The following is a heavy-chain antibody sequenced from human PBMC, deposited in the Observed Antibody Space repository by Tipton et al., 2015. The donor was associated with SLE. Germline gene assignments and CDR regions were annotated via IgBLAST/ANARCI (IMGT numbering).Heavy chain of an antibody. CDR2: IYHSRST. D-gene: IGHD6-19*01. CDR3: AREIAVAGTRWYFDY. V-gene: IGHV4-39*07. J-gene: IGHJ4*02. Sequence: TLSLTCTVSGGSISSGSYYWSWIRQPAGKGLEWIGSIYHSRSTYYNPSLKSRVTISVDTSKNQFSLKLSSVTAADTAVYYCAREIAVAGTRWYFDYWGQGTLVTVSS. CDR1: GGSISSGSYY.